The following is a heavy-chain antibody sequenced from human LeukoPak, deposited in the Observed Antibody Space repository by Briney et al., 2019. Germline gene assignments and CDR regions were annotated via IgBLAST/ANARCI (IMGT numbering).Heavy chain of an antibody. J-gene: IGHJ5*02. CDR2: IDPSDSYT. Sequence: GESLRIPCKASGYRFTSYWISWVRQMPGKGLEWMGRIDPSDSYTNYGPSFQGHVTISADRSISTAYLQWNSLKASDTAMYYCARGASYRMNWFDPWGQGTLVTVSS. CDR1: GYRFTSYW. D-gene: IGHD1-26*01. CDR3: ARGASYRMNWFDP. V-gene: IGHV5-10-1*01.